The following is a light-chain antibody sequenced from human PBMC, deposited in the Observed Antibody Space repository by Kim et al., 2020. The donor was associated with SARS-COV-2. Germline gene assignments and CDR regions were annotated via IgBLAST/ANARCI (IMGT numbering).Light chain of an antibody. CDR1: SIGIKS. CDR2: YDS. V-gene: IGLV3-21*04. Sequence: AQGQTARITCGGNSIGIKSVHWYQQKPGQAPVQVIYYDSDRPSGIPERFSGSNSGNTATLTISRVEAGDEADYYCQVWDDSSDHVVFGGGTQLTVL. CDR3: QVWDDSSDHVV. J-gene: IGLJ2*01.